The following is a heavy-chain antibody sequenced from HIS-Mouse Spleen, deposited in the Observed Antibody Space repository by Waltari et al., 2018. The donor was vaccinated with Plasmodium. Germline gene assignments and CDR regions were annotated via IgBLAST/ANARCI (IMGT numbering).Heavy chain of an antibody. Sequence: EVQLVESGGGLVKPGGSLRLSCAASGITFSSYSMNWVRQAPGKGLEWVSSIRSSSSYKYYADSVKGRFTIARDNAKNSLYLQMNSLRAEDTAVYYCARDHNWNYDYWGQGTLVTVSS. J-gene: IGHJ4*02. D-gene: IGHD1-7*01. CDR3: ARDHNWNYDY. CDR1: GITFSSYS. V-gene: IGHV3-21*01. CDR2: IRSSSSYK.